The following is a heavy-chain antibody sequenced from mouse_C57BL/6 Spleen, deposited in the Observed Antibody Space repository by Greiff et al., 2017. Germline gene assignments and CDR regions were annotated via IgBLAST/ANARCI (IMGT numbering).Heavy chain of an antibody. CDR1: GYTFTSYW. J-gene: IGHJ4*01. CDR2: IYPSDSET. V-gene: IGHV1-52*01. CDR3: ARDDYDAMDD. Sequence: QVQLQQPGAELVRPGSSVKLSCKASGYTFTSYWMHWVKQRPIQGLEWIGNIYPSDSETHYNQKFKDKATLTVDKSSSTAYMQLSSLTSEDSAVYYCARDDYDAMDDWGQGTSVTVAS.